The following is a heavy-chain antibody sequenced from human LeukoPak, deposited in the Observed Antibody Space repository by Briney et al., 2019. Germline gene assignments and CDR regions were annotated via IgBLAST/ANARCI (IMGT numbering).Heavy chain of an antibody. CDR2: VSSDGRIT. Sequence: PGGSLRLSCSASGFTFSSFWMHWVRHVPGKGLLWVSGVSSDGRITNYADFVKGRFTVSRDTAKNTLSLQMDSLRADDTAIYFCASSFRITGTTYYYWGQGTLVTVSS. J-gene: IGHJ4*02. D-gene: IGHD1-20*01. V-gene: IGHV3-74*01. CDR3: ASSFRITGTTYYY. CDR1: GFTFSSFW.